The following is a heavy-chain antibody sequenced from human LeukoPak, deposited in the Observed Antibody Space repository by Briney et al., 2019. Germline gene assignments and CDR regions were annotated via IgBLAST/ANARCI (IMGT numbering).Heavy chain of an antibody. J-gene: IGHJ4*02. CDR2: IDPNSGGT. V-gene: IGHV1-2*02. CDR1: GYTFTGYY. CDR3: ARAGYCSGGSCYALDY. Sequence: ASVKVSCKAFGYTFTGYYMHWVRQAPGRGLEWMGWIDPNSGGTNYAQKFQGRVTLTRDTSISTAYMELSRLRSDDTAVYFCARAGYCSGGSCYALDYWGQGTLVTVSS. D-gene: IGHD2-15*01.